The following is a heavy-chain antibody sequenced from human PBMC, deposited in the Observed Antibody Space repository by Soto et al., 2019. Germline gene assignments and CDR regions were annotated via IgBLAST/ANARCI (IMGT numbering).Heavy chain of an antibody. CDR3: AHSLAWKSATLDS. V-gene: IGHV2-5*02. CDR2: ISWDDDK. D-gene: IGHD1-1*01. CDR1: GFSLTSSGVA. J-gene: IGHJ5*01. Sequence: QITLKESGPTLVQPTQTLTLTCAFSGFSLTSSGVAVGWVRQPPGRALEWLALISWDDDKPYSPSLKSRLTITKDSSQHQVVLKMTNMDPVDTATYYSAHSLAWKSATLDSWGQGTLVTVSS.